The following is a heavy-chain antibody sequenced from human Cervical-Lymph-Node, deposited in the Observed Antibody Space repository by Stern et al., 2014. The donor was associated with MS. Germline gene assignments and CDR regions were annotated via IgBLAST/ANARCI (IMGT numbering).Heavy chain of an antibody. Sequence: MQLVESGAVLKKPGASMKVSCKASGYTFISHGISWVRQAPGQGLEWMGWISPEKGNSNYAQKFQDRGTMTTDTSTNTAYLELRGLRSDDTAMYYCSRSASDAFDIWGQGTMVTVSS. CDR3: SRSASDAFDI. J-gene: IGHJ3*02. CDR1: GYTFISHG. CDR2: ISPEKGNS. D-gene: IGHD3-16*01. V-gene: IGHV1-18*01.